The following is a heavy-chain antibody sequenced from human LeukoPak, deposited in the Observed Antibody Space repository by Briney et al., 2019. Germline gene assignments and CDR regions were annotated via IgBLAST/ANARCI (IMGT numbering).Heavy chain of an antibody. D-gene: IGHD1/OR15-1a*01. V-gene: IGHV3-23*01. CDR2: ISGSGGST. CDR3: ARGLSGSIEQYHTDV. Sequence: GRSLRLSCAASGVTFSPYAMIWVPQAPGKGLEGVSAISGSGGSTHYADSVKGRFTISRDNSKNTLYLQMNSLRAEDTAVYYCARGLSGSIEQYHTDVWGKGTTVTVSS. J-gene: IGHJ6*03. CDR1: GVTFSPYA.